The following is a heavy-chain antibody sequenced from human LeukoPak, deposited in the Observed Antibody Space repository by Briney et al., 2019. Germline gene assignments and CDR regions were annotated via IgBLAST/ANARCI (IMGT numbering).Heavy chain of an antibody. CDR1: GFTFSSND. CDR3: ARYYDSSGYAFLFDP. D-gene: IGHD3-22*01. Sequence: PGGSLRLSCAASGFTFSSNDMSWVRQAPGKGLEWVSAISGSGGGTYYADSVKGRFTISRDNAKNSLYLQMNSLRAEDTAVYYCARYYDSSGYAFLFDPWGQGTLVTVSS. V-gene: IGHV3-23*01. CDR2: ISGSGGGT. J-gene: IGHJ5*02.